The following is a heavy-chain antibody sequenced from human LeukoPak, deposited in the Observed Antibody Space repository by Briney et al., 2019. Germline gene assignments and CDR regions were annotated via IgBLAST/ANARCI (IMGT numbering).Heavy chain of an antibody. J-gene: IGHJ4*02. CDR2: ISAYNGST. CDR3: ARVLREQDFDY. V-gene: IGHV1-18*01. Sequence: ASVKVSCKASGYTFTSYGMSWVRQAPGQGLEWMGWISAYNGSTNYAQKSQGSVTMTTNASTSTAYMELRSLRSDDTAVYYCARVLREQDFDYWGQGTLVTVSS. CDR1: GYTFTSYG. D-gene: IGHD1-26*01.